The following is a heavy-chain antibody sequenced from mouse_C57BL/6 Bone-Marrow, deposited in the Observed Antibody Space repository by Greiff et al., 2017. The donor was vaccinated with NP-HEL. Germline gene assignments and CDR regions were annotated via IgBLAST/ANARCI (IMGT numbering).Heavy chain of an antibody. CDR2: INSDGGST. CDR3: ARRIRPGYFDV. Sequence: EVKVVESGGGLVQPGESLKLSCESNEYEFPSHDMSWVRKTPEKRLELVAAINSDGGSTYYPDTMERRFIISRDNTKKTLYLQMSRLRSEDTALYYCARRIRPGYFDVWGTGTTVTVSS. J-gene: IGHJ1*03. V-gene: IGHV5-2*03. CDR1: EYEFPSHD.